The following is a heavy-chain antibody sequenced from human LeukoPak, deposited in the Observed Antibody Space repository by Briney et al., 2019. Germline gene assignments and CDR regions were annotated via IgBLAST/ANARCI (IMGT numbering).Heavy chain of an antibody. Sequence: PGGSLRLSCAASGFTVSSNYMSWVRQPPGKGLEWIGEVHLDGRTNYNPSLESRLTMSVDVSENQVSLKLTSVTAADTAVYYCAREGGFYRPLDYSGQGTLVTVSS. V-gene: IGHV4-4*02. CDR1: GFTVSSNY. D-gene: IGHD3-3*01. J-gene: IGHJ4*02. CDR3: AREGGFYRPLDY. CDR2: VHLDGRT.